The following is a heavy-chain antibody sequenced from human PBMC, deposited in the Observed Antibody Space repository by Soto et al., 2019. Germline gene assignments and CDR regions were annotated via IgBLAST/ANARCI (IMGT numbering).Heavy chain of an antibody. CDR2: INPSGGST. CDR3: AREGPLGYGDYCEYFQH. D-gene: IGHD4-17*01. V-gene: IGHV1-46*03. Sequence: ASVKVSCKASGYTFTSYYMHWARQAPGQGLEWMGIINPSGGSTSYAQKFQGRVTMTRDTSTSTVYMELSSLRSEDTAVYYCAREGPLGYGDYCEYFQHWGQGTLVTVSS. J-gene: IGHJ1*01. CDR1: GYTFTSYY.